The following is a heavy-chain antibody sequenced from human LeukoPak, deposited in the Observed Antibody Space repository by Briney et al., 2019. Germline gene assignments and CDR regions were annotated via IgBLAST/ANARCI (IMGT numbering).Heavy chain of an antibody. CDR2: IWYDGSNK. J-gene: IGHJ6*02. D-gene: IGHD4-17*01. Sequence: PGGSLRLSCAASGFTFSSYGIHWDRQAPGKGLEWVAVIWYDGSNKYYADSVKGRFTISRDNSKNTLYLQMNSLRAEDTAVYYCARGYGDKASNLYYYYGMDVWGQGTTVSVSS. CDR1: GFTFSSYG. CDR3: ARGYGDKASNLYYYYGMDV. V-gene: IGHV3-33*01.